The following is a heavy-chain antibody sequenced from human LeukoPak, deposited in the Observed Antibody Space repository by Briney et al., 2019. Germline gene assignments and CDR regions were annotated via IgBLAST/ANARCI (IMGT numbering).Heavy chain of an antibody. CDR1: GFTFSDYY. CDR2: ISSSGSTI. V-gene: IGHV3-11*01. CDR3: AKDSSQLLSDY. Sequence: PGGSLRLSCAASGFTFSDYYMSWIRQAPGKGLEWVSYISSSGSTIYYADSVKGRFTISRDNSKNTLYLQMNSLRAEDTAVYYCAKDSSQLLSDYWGQGTLVTVSS. J-gene: IGHJ4*02. D-gene: IGHD2-2*01.